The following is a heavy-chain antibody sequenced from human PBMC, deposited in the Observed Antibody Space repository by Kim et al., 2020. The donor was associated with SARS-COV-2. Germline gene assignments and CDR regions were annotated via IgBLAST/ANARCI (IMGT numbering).Heavy chain of an antibody. D-gene: IGHD2-15*01. CDR3: ARDGDHCSGGSCDSWFDP. J-gene: IGHJ5*02. V-gene: IGHV4-31*02. Sequence: KSRVTISVETSKNQFSLKRSSVTAADTAVYYCARDGDHCSGGSCDSWFDPWGQGTLVTVSS.